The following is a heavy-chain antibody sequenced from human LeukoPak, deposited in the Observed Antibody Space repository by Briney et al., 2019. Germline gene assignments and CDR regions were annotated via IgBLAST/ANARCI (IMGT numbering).Heavy chain of an antibody. V-gene: IGHV4-61*03. D-gene: IGHD3-10*01. CDR1: GGSVSSGTYY. Sequence: PSETLSLTCTVSGGSVSSGTYYWSWIRQPPGKGLEWIGCIHYSGTTNYNPSLKSRVTISVDTSKNHFSLKLTSVTAADTAVYCCARDSETGPGWFDPWGQGTLVTVSS. CDR2: IHYSGTT. J-gene: IGHJ5*02. CDR3: ARDSETGPGWFDP.